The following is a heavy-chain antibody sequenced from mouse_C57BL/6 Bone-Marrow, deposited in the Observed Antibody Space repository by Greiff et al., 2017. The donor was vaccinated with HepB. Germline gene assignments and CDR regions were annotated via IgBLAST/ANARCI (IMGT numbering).Heavy chain of an antibody. CDR3: ARWASHPTWFAY. CDR2: IYPGSGST. J-gene: IGHJ3*01. Sequence: QVQLQQPGAELVKPGASVKMSCKASGYTFTSYWITWVKQRPGQGLEWIGDIYPGSGSTNYNEKFKSKATLTVDTSSSTAYMQLSSLTSEDSAVYYCARWASHPTWFAYWGQGTLVTVSA. D-gene: IGHD6-1*01. V-gene: IGHV1-55*01. CDR1: GYTFTSYW.